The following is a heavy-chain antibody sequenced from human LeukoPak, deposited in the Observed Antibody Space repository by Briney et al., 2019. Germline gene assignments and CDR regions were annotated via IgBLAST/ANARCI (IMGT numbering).Heavy chain of an antibody. Sequence: SETLSLTCTISGGSISTYYWSWIRQPPGRGLEWIGHVFHSGTTNYNPSLKSRVTTSVDTSKNQFSLKLTSVTAADTAVYYCARGILTGPIYAFDIWGQGTMITVSS. V-gene: IGHV4-59*01. CDR2: VFHSGTT. J-gene: IGHJ3*02. CDR1: GGSISTYY. CDR3: ARGILTGPIYAFDI. D-gene: IGHD3-9*01.